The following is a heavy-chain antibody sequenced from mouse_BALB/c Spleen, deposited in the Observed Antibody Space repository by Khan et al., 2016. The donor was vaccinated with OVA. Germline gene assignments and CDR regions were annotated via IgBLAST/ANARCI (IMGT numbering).Heavy chain of an antibody. CDR2: ISLKSDDYVT. V-gene: IGHV6-6*02. CDR3: RRLL. J-gene: IGHJ2*01. Sequence: EVQLQESGGGLVQPGGSMKLSCVASGFTFSNYWMNWVRQSPEKGLEWVAEISLKSDDYVTHYAESVIGRFTISSDDSKSSVYLQMNNLRAEDTGIYYCRRLLWGQGTTLTVSS. CDR1: GFTFSNYW.